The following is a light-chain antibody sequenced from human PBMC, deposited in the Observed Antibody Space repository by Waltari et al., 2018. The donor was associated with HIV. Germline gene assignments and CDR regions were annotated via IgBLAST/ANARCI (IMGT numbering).Light chain of an antibody. CDR1: RNVFYSSDNQNY. CDR2: WAS. J-gene: IGKJ4*01. CDR3: QQYYTVPPT. V-gene: IGKV4-1*01. Sequence: DIVMTQSPASLAVSLGERAIINCTSSRNVFYSSDNQNYLAWYLQRPGQSPKVLIFWASTRAVGVPDRFRGSGSGTDFSLTLSSLQADDVGVYYCQQYYTVPPTFGGGTKVEI.